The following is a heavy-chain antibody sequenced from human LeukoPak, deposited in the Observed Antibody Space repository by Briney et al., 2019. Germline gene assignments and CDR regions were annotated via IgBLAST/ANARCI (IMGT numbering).Heavy chain of an antibody. J-gene: IGHJ4*02. CDR3: ARVPTTYYYDSSGYYNHY. Sequence: ASVKVSCKASGGTFSSYAISWVRQAPGQGLEWMGGIIPIFGTANYAQKFQGRVTITTDESTSTAYMELSSPRSEDTAVYYCARVPTTYYYDSSGYYNHYWGQGTLVTVSS. V-gene: IGHV1-69*05. CDR1: GGTFSSYA. CDR2: IIPIFGTA. D-gene: IGHD3-22*01.